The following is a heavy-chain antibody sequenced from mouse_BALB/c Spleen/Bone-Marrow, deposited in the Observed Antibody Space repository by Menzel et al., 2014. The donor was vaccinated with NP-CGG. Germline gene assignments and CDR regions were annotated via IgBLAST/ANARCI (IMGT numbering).Heavy chain of an antibody. J-gene: IGHJ1*03. CDR3: GRSGYYGSSYIDV. Sequence: VQLKESGPELVKPGALVKISCKASGYSFTGYFMNWVKQSHGKSLEWIGRINPYNGDTFYNQKFKGKATLTVDKSSSTAHMELLSLTSEDSAVYYCGRSGYYGSSYIDVWGTGTPVTVSS. D-gene: IGHD1-1*01. CDR1: GYSFTGYF. CDR2: INPYNGDT. V-gene: IGHV1-37*01.